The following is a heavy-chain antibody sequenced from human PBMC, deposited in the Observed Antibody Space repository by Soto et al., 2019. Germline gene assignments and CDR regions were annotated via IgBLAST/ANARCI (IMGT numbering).Heavy chain of an antibody. CDR2: ILGRVDT. J-gene: IGHJ4*02. CDR3: AKDARPDGYWDFDY. V-gene: IGHV3-23*01. D-gene: IGHD5-12*01. Sequence: GGSLRLSCAASGFTFSTFAMSWVRQAPGKGLEWVSGILGRVDTYYEESVKGRFTISRDNSKNTLFLQLNSLRVEDTAIYYCAKDARPDGYWDFDYWGQGALVTVSS. CDR1: GFTFSTFA.